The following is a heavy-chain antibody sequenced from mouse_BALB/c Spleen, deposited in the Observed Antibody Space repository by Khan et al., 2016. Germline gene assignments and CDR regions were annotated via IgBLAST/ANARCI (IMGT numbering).Heavy chain of an antibody. Sequence: EVQLQESGPGLVKPSQSLSLTCTVTGYSITSDYAWNWIRQFPGNKLEWMGYISYSGSTSYNPSLKSRISITRDTSKNQFFLQLNSVTTEDTATYYCAVYGNYLYYFDYRGQGTTLTVSS. J-gene: IGHJ2*01. CDR1: GYSITSDYA. CDR2: ISYSGST. CDR3: AVYGNYLYYFDY. V-gene: IGHV3-2*02. D-gene: IGHD2-1*01.